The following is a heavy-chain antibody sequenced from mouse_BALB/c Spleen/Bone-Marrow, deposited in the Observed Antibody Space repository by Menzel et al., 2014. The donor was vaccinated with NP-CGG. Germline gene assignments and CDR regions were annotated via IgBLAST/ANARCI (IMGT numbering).Heavy chain of an antibody. J-gene: IGHJ4*01. CDR3: ARQRGYAYAMDY. CDR2: ISSGGINT. CDR1: GFAFSGYD. D-gene: IGHD2-2*01. V-gene: IGHV5-12-1*01. Sequence: EVMLVESGGGLVKPGGSLKLSCAASGFAFSGYDMSWVRQTPGKRLEWVAYISSGGINTYYPDSVKGRFTISRDNAKNTLYLQMNSLKSEDTAMYYCARQRGYAYAMDYWGQGTSVTVSS.